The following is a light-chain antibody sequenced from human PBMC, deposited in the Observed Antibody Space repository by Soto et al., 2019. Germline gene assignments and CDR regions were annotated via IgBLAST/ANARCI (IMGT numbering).Light chain of an antibody. CDR3: QQYGTWWT. V-gene: IGKV3-15*01. Sequence: EIVMTQSPATLSVPPGERATLSCRASQSVSSNLAWYQQKPGQAPRLLIYGASTRATGIPARFSGSGSGTEFTLTISSLQSEDFAVYYCQQYGTWWTFGQGTKVEIK. J-gene: IGKJ1*01. CDR1: QSVSSN. CDR2: GAS.